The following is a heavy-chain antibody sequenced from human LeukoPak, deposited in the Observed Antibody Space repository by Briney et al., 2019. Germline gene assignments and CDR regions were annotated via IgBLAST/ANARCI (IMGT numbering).Heavy chain of an antibody. CDR3: ARDSIGYYDFWSGYYKNGEDWYFDL. CDR2: ISYDGSNK. J-gene: IGHJ2*01. V-gene: IGHV3-30-3*01. CDR1: GFTFSSYA. D-gene: IGHD3-3*01. Sequence: GRSLRLSCAASGFTFSSYAMHWVRQAPGKGLEWVAVISYDGSNKYYADSVKGRFTISRDNSRNTLYLQMNSLRAEDTAVYYCARDSIGYYDFWSGYYKNGEDWYFDLWGRGTLVTVSS.